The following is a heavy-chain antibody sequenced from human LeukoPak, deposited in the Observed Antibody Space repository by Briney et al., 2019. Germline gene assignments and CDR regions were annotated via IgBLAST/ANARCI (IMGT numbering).Heavy chain of an antibody. V-gene: IGHV3-64*01. J-gene: IGHJ4*02. CDR2: ISSNGGST. CDR3: AREGPGIAAAATGY. D-gene: IGHD6-13*01. Sequence: PGGSLRLSCAASGFTFSSYAMHWVRQAPGKGLEYVSAISSNGGSTYYANSVKGRFTISRDNSKNTLYLQMNSLRAEDTAVYYCAREGPGIAAAATGYWGQGTLVTVSS. CDR1: GFTFSSYA.